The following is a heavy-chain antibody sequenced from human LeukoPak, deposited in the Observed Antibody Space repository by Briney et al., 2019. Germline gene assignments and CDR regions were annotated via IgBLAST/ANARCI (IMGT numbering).Heavy chain of an antibody. Sequence: GGSLRLSCAASGLTVSSNYMSWVSQAPGKGLEWVSLIYSGGSTYYADSVKGRFTISRDNSKNTLYFQMNSLRAEDTAVYYCAKDLGYSSGWYHFDFWGQGTLVTVSS. D-gene: IGHD6-19*01. CDR2: IYSGGST. V-gene: IGHV3-53*01. CDR1: GLTVSSNY. J-gene: IGHJ4*02. CDR3: AKDLGYSSGWYHFDF.